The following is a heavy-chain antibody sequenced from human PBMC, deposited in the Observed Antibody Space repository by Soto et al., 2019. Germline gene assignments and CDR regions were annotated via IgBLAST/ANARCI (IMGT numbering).Heavy chain of an antibody. Sequence: SETLSLTCAVYGGSFSGYYWSWIRQPPGKGLEWIGEINHSGSTNYNPSLKSRVTISVDTSKNQFSLKLSSVTAADTAVYYCASFEISPSSSADERGNYYYGMDVWGQGTTVTVSS. J-gene: IGHJ6*02. CDR3: ASFEISPSSSADERGNYYYGMDV. D-gene: IGHD6-6*01. CDR2: INHSGST. V-gene: IGHV4-34*01. CDR1: GGSFSGYY.